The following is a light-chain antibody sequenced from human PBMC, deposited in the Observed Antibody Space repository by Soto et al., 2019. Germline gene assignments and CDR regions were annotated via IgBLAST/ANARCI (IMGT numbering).Light chain of an antibody. J-gene: IGKJ2*01. V-gene: IGKV1-39*01. CDR2: GAS. Sequence: DIQMTQSPSSPSASVGDRVTITCRARQSINSYLNWYQQKPGKAPKLLIYGASSLQSGVPSRFSGSGSGIDVTLTISSLQPEAFATYYCQQRNSSPYTFGQGTKLEIK. CDR1: QSINSY. CDR3: QQRNSSPYT.